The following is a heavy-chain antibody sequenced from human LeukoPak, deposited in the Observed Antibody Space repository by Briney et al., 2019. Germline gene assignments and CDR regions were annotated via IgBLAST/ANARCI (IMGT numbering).Heavy chain of an antibody. J-gene: IGHJ4*02. V-gene: IGHV3-21*01. D-gene: IGHD5-12*01. CDR1: GFTLRTYG. Sequence: GGSLRLSCAGSGFTLRTYGMHWVRQAPGKGLEWVSSISSSSSYIYYANSVKGRFTISRDNARKSLFLQMNSLRAEDTAVYYCARGPSGYHNTGGQGTLVTVSS. CDR2: ISSSSSYI. CDR3: ARGPSGYHNT.